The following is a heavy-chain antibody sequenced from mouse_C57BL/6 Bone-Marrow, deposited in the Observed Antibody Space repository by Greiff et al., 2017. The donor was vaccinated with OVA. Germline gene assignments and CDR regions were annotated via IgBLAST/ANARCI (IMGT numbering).Heavy chain of an antibody. CDR1: GYTFTSYW. CDR3: ARNYGSSYEEGAMDY. D-gene: IGHD1-1*01. Sequence: QVHVKQPGTELVKPGASVKLSCKASGYTFTSYWMHWVKQRPGQGLEWIGNINPSNGGTNYNEKFKSKATLTVDKSSSTAYMQLSSLTSEDSAVYYCARNYGSSYEEGAMDYWGQGTSVTVSS. CDR2: INPSNGGT. J-gene: IGHJ4*01. V-gene: IGHV1-53*01.